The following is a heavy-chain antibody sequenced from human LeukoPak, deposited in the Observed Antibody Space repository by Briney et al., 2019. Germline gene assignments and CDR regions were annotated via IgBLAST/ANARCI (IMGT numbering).Heavy chain of an antibody. J-gene: IGHJ4*02. CDR2: INPSGGST. CDR1: GYTFTSYY. Sequence: ASVKVSCKASGYTFTSYYMHWVRQAPGQGLEWMGIINPSGGSTSYAQKFQGRVTMTRDTSTSTVYMELSSLRSEDTAVYYCAREGRIPTGYRSTCLGYWGQGTLVTVSS. V-gene: IGHV1-46*01. D-gene: IGHD3-9*01. CDR3: AREGRIPTGYRSTCLGY.